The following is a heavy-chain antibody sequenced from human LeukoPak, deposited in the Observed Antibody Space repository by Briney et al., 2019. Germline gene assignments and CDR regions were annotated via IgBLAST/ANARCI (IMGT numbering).Heavy chain of an antibody. J-gene: IGHJ4*02. Sequence: GGSLRLSCAASGFTFSSYAMSWVRQAPGKGPEWVELIWYDGSNIYYADSVKGRFTISRDNAKNTLYLQMNSLRAEDTAVYYCAREGEGDSSGSHWSEIYWGQGTLVTVSS. D-gene: IGHD3-22*01. CDR1: GFTFSSYA. CDR3: AREGEGDSSGSHWSEIY. V-gene: IGHV3-33*08. CDR2: IWYDGSNI.